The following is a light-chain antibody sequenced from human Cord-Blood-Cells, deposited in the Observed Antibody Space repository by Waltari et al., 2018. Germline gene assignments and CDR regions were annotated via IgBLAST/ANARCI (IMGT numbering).Light chain of an antibody. CDR2: EVS. CDR1: SSDVGGHNY. V-gene: IGLV2-8*01. Sequence: QSALTHPPSASGSPGQSVTISCTRTSSDVGGHNYVPWYQQHPGKAPKLMIYEVSKRPSGVPDRFSGSKSGNTASLTVAGLQAEDEADYYCSSYAGSNSYVFGTGTKVTVL. J-gene: IGLJ1*01. CDR3: SSYAGSNSYV.